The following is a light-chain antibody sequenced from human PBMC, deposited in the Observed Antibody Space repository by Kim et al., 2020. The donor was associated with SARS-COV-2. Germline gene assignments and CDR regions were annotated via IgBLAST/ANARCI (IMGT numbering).Light chain of an antibody. J-gene: IGLJ1*01. CDR3: SSYTSSSTYV. V-gene: IGLV2-14*04. Sequence: GQSLTISCTGTSSDVGCYNYVSWYQQHPGKAPKLMIYDVSKRPSGVSNRFSGSKSGNTASLTISGLQAEDEADYYCSSYTSSSTYVFGTGTKVTVL. CDR2: DVS. CDR1: SSDVGCYNY.